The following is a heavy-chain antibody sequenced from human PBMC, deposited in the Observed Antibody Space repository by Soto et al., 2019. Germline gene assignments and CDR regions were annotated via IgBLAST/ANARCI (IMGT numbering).Heavy chain of an antibody. J-gene: IGHJ5*01. Sequence: SETLSLTCTVSGASITTYYWSWIRQPPGKGLEWIGYISYSGSTDYNPSPKGRVTISVDASKTQISLQLRSVTAADTAVYYCVRLIGNSWLDSWGQGTLVTVSS. CDR1: GASITTYY. CDR3: VRLIGNSWLDS. V-gene: IGHV4-59*08. CDR2: ISYSGST.